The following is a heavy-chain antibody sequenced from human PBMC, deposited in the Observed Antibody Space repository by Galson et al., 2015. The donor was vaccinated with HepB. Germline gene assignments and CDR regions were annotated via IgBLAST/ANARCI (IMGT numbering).Heavy chain of an antibody. Sequence: SLRLSCAASGFTFSTYWMTWVRQAPGKGLEWVANIKQDGREKNYVDSVKGRFTISRDNAKNSLFLQMNSLRAEDTAVYYCVRVGSSWYSYLDSWGQGTLVTVSS. CDR3: VRVGSSWYSYLDS. CDR2: IKQDGREK. CDR1: GFTFSTYW. D-gene: IGHD6-13*01. V-gene: IGHV3-7*03. J-gene: IGHJ4*02.